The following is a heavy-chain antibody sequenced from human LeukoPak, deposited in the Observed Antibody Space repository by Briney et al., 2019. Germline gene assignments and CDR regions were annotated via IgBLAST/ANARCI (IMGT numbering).Heavy chain of an antibody. CDR1: GYTFTSYG. V-gene: IGHV1-69*13. CDR3: ARGDYYDSSGPNGE. D-gene: IGHD3-22*01. CDR2: IIPIFGTA. Sequence: ASVKVSCKASGYTFTSYGISWVRQAPGQGLEWMGGIIPIFGTANYAQKFQGRVTITADESTSTAYMELSSLRSEDTAVYYCARGDYYDSSGPNGEWGQGTLVTVSS. J-gene: IGHJ4*02.